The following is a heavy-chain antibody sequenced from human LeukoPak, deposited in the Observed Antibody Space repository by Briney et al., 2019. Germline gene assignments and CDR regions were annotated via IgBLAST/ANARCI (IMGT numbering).Heavy chain of an antibody. CDR2: IYPGDSDT. J-gene: IGHJ4*02. D-gene: IGHD2-8*01. CDR3: TSGFDAKGYYFDY. Sequence: GESLKISCQGSGYSFTSYWIGWVRQMPGKGLEWMGIIYPGDSDTRYSPSFQGQVTISADKSIRTAYLQWSSLKASDTAMYFCTSGFDAKGYYFDYWGQGTLVTVSS. CDR1: GYSFTSYW. V-gene: IGHV5-51*01.